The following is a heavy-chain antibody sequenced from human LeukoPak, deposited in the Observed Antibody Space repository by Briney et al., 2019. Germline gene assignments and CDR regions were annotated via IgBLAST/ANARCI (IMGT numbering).Heavy chain of an antibody. CDR1: GFTFTNAW. J-gene: IGHJ4*02. Sequence: GGSLRLSCAASGFTFTNAWMNWVRQAPGKGLEWVGRIKSKADGETIDYAAPVKGRFTFSGDDSKNMLYLQMNSLKSEDTAVYYCSTLTSRGLSDSWGQGTLVTVSS. CDR3: STLTSRGLSDS. V-gene: IGHV3-15*07. D-gene: IGHD1-20*01. CDR2: IKSKADGETI.